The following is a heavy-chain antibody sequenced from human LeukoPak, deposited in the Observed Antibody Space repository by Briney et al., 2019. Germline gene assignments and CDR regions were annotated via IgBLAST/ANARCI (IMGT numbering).Heavy chain of an antibody. CDR1: GGSFSGYY. D-gene: IGHD3-3*01. J-gene: IGHJ4*02. CDR2: INHSGST. Sequence: SETLSLTCAVYGGSFSGYYWSWIRQPPGKGLEWIGEINHSGSTNYNPSLKSRVTISVDTSKNQFSLKLSSVTAADTAVYYCASGGTYYDFWSGYSSAPYFDYWGQVTLVTVSS. CDR3: ASGGTYYDFWSGYSSAPYFDY. V-gene: IGHV4-34*01.